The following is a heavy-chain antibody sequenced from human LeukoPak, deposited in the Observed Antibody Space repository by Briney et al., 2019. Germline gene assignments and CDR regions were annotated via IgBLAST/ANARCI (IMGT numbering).Heavy chain of an antibody. CDR2: IYHSGST. Sequence: SETLSLTCAVSGGSISSGGYSWSWIRQPPGKGLEWIGYIYHSGSTYYNPSLKSRVTISVDKSKNQFSLKLSSVTAADTAVYYCARAEVAAAAEGAFDIWGQGTMVTVSS. CDR1: GGSISSGGYS. CDR3: ARAEVAAAAEGAFDI. V-gene: IGHV4-30-2*01. J-gene: IGHJ3*02. D-gene: IGHD6-13*01.